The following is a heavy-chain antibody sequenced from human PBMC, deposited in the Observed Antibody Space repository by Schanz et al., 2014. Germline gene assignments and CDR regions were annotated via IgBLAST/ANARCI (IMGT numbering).Heavy chain of an antibody. CDR3: ARDGYSVVVISPTESFDI. J-gene: IGHJ3*02. Sequence: VQLVASGGGLVQPGGSLRLSCSASGFTFSTFAMHWVRQAPGKGLEYISAISNNGDSTYYADSVKGRFTISRDNSKNTLFLQMNSLRAEDTAVYYCARDGYSVVVISPTESFDIWGQGTMVTVSS. CDR1: GFTFSTFA. D-gene: IGHD2-21*01. CDR2: ISNNGDST. V-gene: IGHV3-64*04.